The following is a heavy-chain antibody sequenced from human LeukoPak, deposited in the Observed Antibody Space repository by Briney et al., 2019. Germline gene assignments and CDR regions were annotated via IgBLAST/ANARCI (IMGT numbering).Heavy chain of an antibody. CDR1: GGSLSSYY. Sequence: PSETLSLTCTVSGGSLSSYYWSWIRQPPGKGLEWIGYIYYSGSTNYNPSLKSRVTISVDTSKAQFSLKLSSVTAADTAVYYCARQTTVTYAFDIWGQGTMVTVSS. D-gene: IGHD4-17*01. CDR3: ARQTTVTYAFDI. CDR2: IYYSGST. J-gene: IGHJ3*02. V-gene: IGHV4-59*01.